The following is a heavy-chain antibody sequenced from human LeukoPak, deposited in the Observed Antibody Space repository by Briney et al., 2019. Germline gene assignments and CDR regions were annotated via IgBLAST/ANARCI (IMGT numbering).Heavy chain of an antibody. CDR2: IYYSGST. Sequence: SETLSLTCTVSGGSISSHYWSWIRQPPGKGLEWIGYIYYSGSTNYNPSLKSRVTISVDTSKNQFSLKLSSVTAADTAVYYCARALGWDDYYDSSGYYYGGAFDIWGQGTMVTVSS. CDR3: ARALGWDDYYDSSGYYYGGAFDI. V-gene: IGHV4-59*11. J-gene: IGHJ3*02. CDR1: GGSISSHY. D-gene: IGHD3-22*01.